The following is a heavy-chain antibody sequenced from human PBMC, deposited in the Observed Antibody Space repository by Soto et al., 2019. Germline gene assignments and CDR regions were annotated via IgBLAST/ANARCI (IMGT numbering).Heavy chain of an antibody. J-gene: IGHJ2*01. CDR2: IYCDDDK. V-gene: IGHV2-5*02. Sequence: QITLKESGPTLVKPTQTLTLTCTLSGSSLSTSGVGEGWIRQPPGKALEWLAIIYCDDDKRYIPSRKSRLTATQDTSKNPVLLTLTNMVPVDTSSYYCALSIGGCIITSCSKSHWYFDLWGRGTLVTVS. CDR1: GSSLSTSGVG. D-gene: IGHD2-2*01. CDR3: ALSIGGCIITSCSKSHWYFDL.